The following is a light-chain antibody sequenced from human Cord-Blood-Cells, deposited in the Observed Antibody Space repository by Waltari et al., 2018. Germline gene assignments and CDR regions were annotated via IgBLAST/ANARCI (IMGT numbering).Light chain of an antibody. CDR1: HDISNY. CDR2: EAS. CDR3: QQDDNLIT. V-gene: IGKV1-33*01. Sequence: DIQMTPSPSSLSASVGDRVTITCQASHDISNYLNWYQQEPGKAPKLLIYEASNLETGVPSRFSGSGSGTDFTFTISSLQPEDIATYYCQQDDNLITFGPGTKVDIK. J-gene: IGKJ3*01.